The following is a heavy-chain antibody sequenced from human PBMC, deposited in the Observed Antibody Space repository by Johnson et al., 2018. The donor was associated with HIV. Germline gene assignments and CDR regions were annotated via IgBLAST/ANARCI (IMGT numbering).Heavy chain of an antibody. J-gene: IGHJ3*02. CDR3: ARLRGGFDI. D-gene: IGHD3-10*01. CDR2: IGTAGDT. CDR1: GFTFSNYD. Sequence: VQLVESGGGLIQPGGSLRLSCAASGFTFSNYDMYWVRQATGKGLEWVSGIGTAGDTYYADSVKGRFTISRDNSKTTLYLQMNSLRDEDTAVYYCARLRGGFDIWGQGTLVTVSS. V-gene: IGHV3-13*01.